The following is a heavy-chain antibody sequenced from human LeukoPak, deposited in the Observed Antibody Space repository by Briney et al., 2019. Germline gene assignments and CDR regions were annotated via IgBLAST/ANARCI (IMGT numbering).Heavy chain of an antibody. V-gene: IGHV3-9*03. CDR2: ISWNSGSI. J-gene: IGHJ5*02. Sequence: GRSLRLSCTASGFTFDDYAMHWVRKAPGKGLEWVSGISWNSGSIGYADSVKGRLTISRDNAKNSLYLQLNSLRAEDMALYSCAKGGYSSSSGWFDPWGQGTLVTVSS. D-gene: IGHD6-6*01. CDR3: AKGGYSSSSGWFDP. CDR1: GFTFDDYA.